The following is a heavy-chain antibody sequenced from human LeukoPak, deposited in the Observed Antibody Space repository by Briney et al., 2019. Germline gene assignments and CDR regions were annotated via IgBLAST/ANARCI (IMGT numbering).Heavy chain of an antibody. CDR2: INGPSTAI. V-gene: IGHV3-48*01. J-gene: IGHJ4*02. Sequence: GGSLRLSCAASGFTFSSYGMNWVRRAPRKGLEWVSYINGPSTAIYYADSVKGRFTISRDNAKNSLYLQMNSLRAEDTAVYYCARDQGYGFSPFDYWGQGTLVTVSS. CDR3: ARDQGYGFSPFDY. CDR1: GFTFSSYG. D-gene: IGHD5-18*01.